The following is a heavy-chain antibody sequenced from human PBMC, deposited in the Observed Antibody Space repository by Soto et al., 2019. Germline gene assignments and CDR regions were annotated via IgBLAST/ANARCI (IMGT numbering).Heavy chain of an antibody. V-gene: IGHV3-23*01. CDR2: ISDSGGRT. D-gene: IGHD3-3*01. J-gene: IGHJ4*02. CDR3: AKHLLETYYIDY. Sequence: GGSMRLSCAASRFTFSSYAMSWVSQAPGKGLGWVSAISDSGGRTYYADSVKGRFTISRDNTKNTLYLQMYSLRAEDTAVYYCAKHLLETYYIDYWGQGTLVTVSS. CDR1: RFTFSSYA.